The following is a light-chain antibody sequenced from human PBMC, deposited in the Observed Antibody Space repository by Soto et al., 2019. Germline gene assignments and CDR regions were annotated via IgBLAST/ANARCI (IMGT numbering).Light chain of an antibody. CDR1: QSVSSNY. V-gene: IGKV3-20*01. J-gene: IGKJ1*01. CDR2: GAS. CDR3: QHYGPSQGCT. Sequence: EIVLTQSPGTLSLSPGERATLSCRASQSVSSNYLAWYQQKPGQAPRLLINGASSRATGIPDRFSGSGSGTDFTLTISRLEPEDFAVYYCQHYGPSQGCTFGQGTKVEIK.